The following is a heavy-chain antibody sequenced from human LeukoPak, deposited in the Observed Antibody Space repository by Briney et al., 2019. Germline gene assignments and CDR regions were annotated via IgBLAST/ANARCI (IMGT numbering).Heavy chain of an antibody. V-gene: IGHV3-23*01. D-gene: IGHD3-9*01. CDR3: AYLPGEIFVY. CDR1: GFTFSSYA. Sequence: GRSLRLSCAASGFTFSSYAMSWVRQAPGKGLEGVSAISGSGGSTYYADSVKGRFTISRDNSKNTLYLQMNSLRAEDTAVYYCAYLPGEIFVYWGQGTLVTVSS. J-gene: IGHJ4*02. CDR2: ISGSGGST.